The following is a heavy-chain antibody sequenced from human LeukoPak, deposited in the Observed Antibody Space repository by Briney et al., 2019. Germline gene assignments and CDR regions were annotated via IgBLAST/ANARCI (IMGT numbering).Heavy chain of an antibody. CDR3: ARGHYYYYYGMDV. J-gene: IGHJ6*02. Sequence: GGSLRLSCAASGFTFSRHWMYWVRQAPGKGLEWVANIKQDGSAKPYVDSVKGRFTISRDNAKNSLYLQMNSLRAEDTAVYYCARGHYYYYYGMDVWGQGTTVTVSS. V-gene: IGHV3-7*01. CDR1: GFTFSRHW. CDR2: IKQDGSAK.